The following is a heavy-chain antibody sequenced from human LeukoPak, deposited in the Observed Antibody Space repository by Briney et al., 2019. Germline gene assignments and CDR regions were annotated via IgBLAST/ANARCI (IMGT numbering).Heavy chain of an antibody. CDR1: GFTFSSSI. CDR2: ISASSGTI. CDR3: ARIYDSSGYFEYYGMDV. V-gene: IGHV3-48*04. D-gene: IGHD3-22*01. J-gene: IGHJ6*02. Sequence: PGGSLRLSCAGSGFTFSSSIMNWVRQAPGKGLEWISYISASSGTIYYADSVRGRFTISRDNARNSLYLQMNDLRAEDTAVYYCARIYDSSGYFEYYGMDVWGQGTTVTVSS.